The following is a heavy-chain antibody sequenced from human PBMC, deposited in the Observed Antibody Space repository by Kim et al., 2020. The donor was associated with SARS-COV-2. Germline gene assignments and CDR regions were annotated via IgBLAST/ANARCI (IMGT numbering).Heavy chain of an antibody. CDR3: ARGRNAYGALDSLVL. J-gene: IGHJ1*01. V-gene: IGHV1-18*01. Sequence: ASVKVSCKASGYKYTNHGINWVRQAPGQGLEWLGWINTFNTVPNYAHSLQDRVTFTTDTSTATASLDLSSLRSDDTAVYFCARGRNAYGALDSLVLWGQG. CDR2: INTFNTVP. CDR1: GYKYTNHG. D-gene: IGHD3-10*01.